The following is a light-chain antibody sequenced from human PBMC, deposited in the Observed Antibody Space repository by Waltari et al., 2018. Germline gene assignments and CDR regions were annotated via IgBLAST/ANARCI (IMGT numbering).Light chain of an antibody. J-gene: IGLJ7*01. Sequence: QSVLTQPPSVSAAPGQRVTISCSGASSNLGNNYVTWYHQFPGTAPKLLIYENPRRPSVLPGRFAGSTAATSATPDIAGLQAGDEADYYCGTGDSRLGGAVFGGGTQLTVL. CDR2: ENP. CDR1: SSNLGNNY. V-gene: IGLV1-51*02. CDR3: GTGDSRLGGAV.